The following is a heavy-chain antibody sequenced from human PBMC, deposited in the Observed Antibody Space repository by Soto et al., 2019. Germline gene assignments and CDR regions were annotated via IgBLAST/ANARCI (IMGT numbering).Heavy chain of an antibody. CDR1: GYTFTSYY. J-gene: IGHJ3*02. Sequence: GASVKVSCKASGYTFTSYYMHWVRQAPGQGLEWMGIINPSGGSTSYAQKFQGRVTMTRDTSTSTVYMELSSLRSEDTAVYYCARGNSFYGDYRFAAFDIWGQGTMVTVSS. V-gene: IGHV1-46*01. CDR2: INPSGGST. D-gene: IGHD4-17*01. CDR3: ARGNSFYGDYRFAAFDI.